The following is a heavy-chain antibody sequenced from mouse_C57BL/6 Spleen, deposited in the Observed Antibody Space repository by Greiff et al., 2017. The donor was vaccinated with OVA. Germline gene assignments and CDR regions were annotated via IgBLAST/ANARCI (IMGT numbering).Heavy chain of an antibody. Sequence: QVQLKESGAELVKPGASVKISCKASGYAFSSYWMNWVKQRPGKGLEWIGQIYPGDGDTNYNGKFKGKATLTADKSSSTAYMQLSSLTSEDSAVYFCARRKGIYDGYYGYFDVWGTGTTVTVSS. D-gene: IGHD2-3*01. CDR1: GYAFSSYW. V-gene: IGHV1-80*01. CDR3: ARRKGIYDGYYGYFDV. J-gene: IGHJ1*03. CDR2: IYPGDGDT.